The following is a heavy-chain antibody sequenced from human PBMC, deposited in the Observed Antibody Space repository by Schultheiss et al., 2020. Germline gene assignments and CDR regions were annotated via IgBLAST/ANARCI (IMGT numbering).Heavy chain of an antibody. V-gene: IGHV4-31*03. CDR1: GGSISSCGYY. CDR2: IYYSGST. Sequence: SETLSLTCTVSGGSISSCGYYWSWIRQHPGKGLEWIGYIYYSGSTYYNPSLKSRVTISVDTSKNQFSLKLSSVTAADTAVYYCARERVYSSSWRYGMDVWGQGTTVTVSS. J-gene: IGHJ6*02. D-gene: IGHD6-13*01. CDR3: ARERVYSSSWRYGMDV.